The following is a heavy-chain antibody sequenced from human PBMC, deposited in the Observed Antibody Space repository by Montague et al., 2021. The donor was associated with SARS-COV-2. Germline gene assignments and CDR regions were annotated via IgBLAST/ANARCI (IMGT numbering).Heavy chain of an antibody. J-gene: IGHJ4*02. V-gene: IGHV4-59*08. CDR3: AGYPHYDGVNGPPDF. D-gene: IGHD3-16*01. CDR2: VFYNNST. Sequence: SETLSLTCTVSGVSVTNYYWSWIRQPPGKGLEWVGDVFYNNSTNFNPSLKSRVAISVDTSKNQFYLRLTSVTAADTALYYCAGYPHYDGVNGPPDFWGQGTLVTVSS. CDR1: GVSVTNYY.